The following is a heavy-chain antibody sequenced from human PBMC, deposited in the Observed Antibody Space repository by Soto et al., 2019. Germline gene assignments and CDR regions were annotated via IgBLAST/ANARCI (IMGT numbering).Heavy chain of an antibody. J-gene: IGHJ4*02. V-gene: IGHV1-69*01. CDR1: GGTFSSYA. D-gene: IGHD3-22*01. Sequence: QVQLVQSGAEVKKPGSSVKVSCKASGGTFSSYAISWVRQAPGQGLAWRGGIIPIFGIANYAQKFQGRVPITADESTSTAYMGLRSLRSEDTAVYHCARGGRSSGQEGMFDYWGQEALVVVTS. CDR2: IIPIFGIA. CDR3: ARGGRSSGQEGMFDY.